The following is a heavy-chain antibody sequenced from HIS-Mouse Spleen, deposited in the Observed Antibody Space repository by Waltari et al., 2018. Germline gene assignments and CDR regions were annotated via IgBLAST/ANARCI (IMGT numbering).Heavy chain of an antibody. J-gene: IGHJ4*02. Sequence: QVQLVQSGAEVKTPGASVKVSCKASGDTFTGYYMHCTRQAPGQGLEWMGWINPNSGGTNYAQKFQGRVTMTRDTSISTAYMELSRLRSDDTAVYYCARSPPGSSWYDYWGQGTLVTVSS. CDR3: ARSPPGSSWYDY. CDR2: INPNSGGT. CDR1: GDTFTGYY. D-gene: IGHD6-13*01. V-gene: IGHV1-2*02.